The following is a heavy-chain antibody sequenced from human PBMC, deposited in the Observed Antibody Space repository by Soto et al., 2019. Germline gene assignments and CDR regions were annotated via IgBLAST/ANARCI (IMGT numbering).Heavy chain of an antibody. CDR1: GFTFDDYA. CDR3: ARDDQGIAVTGTPIFDY. J-gene: IGHJ4*02. Sequence: EVQLVESGGGLVQPGRSLRLSCAASGFTFDDYAMHWVRQAPGKGLEWVAGITWNTDSIDYADSVRGRFTISRDNAKNSLYLQMDSLSAEDTALYYCARDDQGIAVTGTPIFDYWGQGTLVTVSS. V-gene: IGHV3-9*01. CDR2: ITWNTDSI. D-gene: IGHD6-13*01.